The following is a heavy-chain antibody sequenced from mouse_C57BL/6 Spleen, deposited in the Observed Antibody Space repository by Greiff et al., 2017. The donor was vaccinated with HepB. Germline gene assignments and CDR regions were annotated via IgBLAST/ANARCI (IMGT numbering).Heavy chain of an antibody. D-gene: IGHD2-3*01. J-gene: IGHJ4*01. CDR3: AKGWLLRAMDY. CDR2: INPYNGDT. Sequence: EVQLKESGPELVKPGDSVKISCKASGYSFTGYFMNWVMQSHGKSLEWIGRINPYNGDTFYNQKFKGKATLTVDKSSSTAHMELRSLTSEDSAVYYCAKGWLLRAMDYWGQGTSVTVSS. CDR1: GYSFTGYF. V-gene: IGHV1-20*01.